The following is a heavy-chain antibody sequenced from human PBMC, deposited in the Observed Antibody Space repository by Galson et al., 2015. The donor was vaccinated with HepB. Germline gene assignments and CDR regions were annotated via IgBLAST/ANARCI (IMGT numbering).Heavy chain of an antibody. V-gene: IGHV3-23*01. CDR2: FSNSGDST. Sequence: SLRLSCAASGFTISSYGMSWVRQAPGKGLEWVSGFSNSGDSTYYADSVKGRFTISRDNSRNTLYLQMNSLRAEDTAVYSCAKQKHTRTEFDSWGQGILVTVSS. CDR3: AKQKHTRTEFDS. CDR1: GFTISSYG. J-gene: IGHJ4*02. D-gene: IGHD1-14*01.